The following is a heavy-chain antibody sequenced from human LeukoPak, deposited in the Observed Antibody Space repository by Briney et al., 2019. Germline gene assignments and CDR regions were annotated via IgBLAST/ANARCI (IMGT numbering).Heavy chain of an antibody. Sequence: SETLSLTCTVSGGSISSYYWSWNRQPPGKGLEWIGYIYYSGSTNYNPSLKSRVTISVDTSKNQFSLKLSSVTAADTAVYYCARGPITMVRGVFMDVWGKGTTVTISS. CDR2: IYYSGST. D-gene: IGHD3-10*01. CDR3: ARGPITMVRGVFMDV. V-gene: IGHV4-59*01. CDR1: GGSISSYY. J-gene: IGHJ6*03.